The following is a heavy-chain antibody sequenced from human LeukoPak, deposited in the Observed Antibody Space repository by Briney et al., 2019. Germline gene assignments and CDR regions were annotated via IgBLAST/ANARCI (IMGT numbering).Heavy chain of an antibody. V-gene: IGHV4-39*01. D-gene: IGHD5-18*01. J-gene: IGHJ6*02. CDR3: TRLPQGGFSYGPLDV. CDR1: GGSISGGFY. Sequence: KPSETLSLTCTVSGGSISGGFYWGWIRQPPGKGLEWIGYINYRGSTYYKPSLKSRVTISVDTSKNQFSLKLTSVTAADTAVYYCTRLPQGGFSYGPLDVWGQGTTVTVSS. CDR2: INYRGST.